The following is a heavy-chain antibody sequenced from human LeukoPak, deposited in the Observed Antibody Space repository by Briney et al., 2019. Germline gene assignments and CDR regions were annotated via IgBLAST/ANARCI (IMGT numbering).Heavy chain of an antibody. CDR2: ISGSGGST. CDR1: GFTFSSYA. D-gene: IGHD3-10*01. Sequence: GGSLRLSCAASGFTFSSYAMSWVREAPGKGLEGCSDISGSGGSTYYADSVEGRFTISRDNSKNTLYLQMNSLRTEDTAVYYCARDLGSGTRGFDYWGQGTLVTVSS. V-gene: IGHV3-23*01. J-gene: IGHJ4*02. CDR3: ARDLGSGTRGFDY.